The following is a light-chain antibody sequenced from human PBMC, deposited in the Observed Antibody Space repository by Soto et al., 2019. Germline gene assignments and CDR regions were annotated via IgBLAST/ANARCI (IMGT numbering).Light chain of an antibody. V-gene: IGKV1-12*01. CDR1: QGVSDW. CDR3: QQANSYPWT. Sequence: DIQISQSPSSVSASVGDSVTITCRESQGVSDWVAWYQQKPGEAPKLLIYGSSSLLSGVPSRFSGTRSGTDFTLTISSLQPEDFATYYCQQANSYPWTFGQGTKVDIK. CDR2: GSS. J-gene: IGKJ1*01.